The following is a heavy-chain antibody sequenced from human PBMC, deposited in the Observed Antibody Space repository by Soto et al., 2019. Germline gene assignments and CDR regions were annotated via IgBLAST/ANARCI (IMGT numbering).Heavy chain of an antibody. D-gene: IGHD3-10*01. CDR1: GFTFSSYW. J-gene: IGHJ4*02. CDR2: INSDGSST. Sequence: EVQLVESGGGLVQPGGSLRLSCAASGFTFSSYWMHWVRQAPGKGLVWVSRINSDGSSTSYADSVKGRFTIYRDNDKNTLYLQMYSVLAADTAVYHCARDAWFHDSDYWGQGTLVTVSP. V-gene: IGHV3-74*01. CDR3: ARDAWFHDSDY.